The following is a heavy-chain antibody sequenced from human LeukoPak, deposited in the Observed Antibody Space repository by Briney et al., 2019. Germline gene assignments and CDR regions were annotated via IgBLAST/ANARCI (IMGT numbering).Heavy chain of an antibody. CDR1: GGSISSYY. Sequence: SETLSLTCTVSGGSISSYYWGWIRQPPGKGLEWIGYIYYSGSTNYNPSLKSRVTISVDTSKNQFSLKLSSVTAADTAVYYCARDLNYYDSSGYQKYNWFDPWGQGTLVTVSS. CDR3: ARDLNYYDSSGYQKYNWFDP. CDR2: IYYSGST. D-gene: IGHD3-22*01. J-gene: IGHJ5*02. V-gene: IGHV4-59*01.